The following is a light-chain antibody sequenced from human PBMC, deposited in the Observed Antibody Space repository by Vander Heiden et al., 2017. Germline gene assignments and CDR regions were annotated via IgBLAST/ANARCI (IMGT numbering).Light chain of an antibody. Sequence: ALTQPRSVSGSPGQSVTISCTGTSSDVGGYNYVSWYQQHPGKAPKLMIYDVSKRPSGVPDRFSGSKSGNTASLTISGLQAEDEADEYCCSYAGSYTDGFGTGTKVT. CDR1: SSDVGGYNY. J-gene: IGLJ1*01. CDR2: DVS. V-gene: IGLV2-11*01. CDR3: CSYAGSYTDG.